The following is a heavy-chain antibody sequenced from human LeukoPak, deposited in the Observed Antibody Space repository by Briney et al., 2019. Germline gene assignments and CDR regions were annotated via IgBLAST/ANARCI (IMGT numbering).Heavy chain of an antibody. CDR1: GFTFSSYW. Sequence: GGSLRLSCAASGFTFSSYWMHWVRQAPGKGLVWVSRINSDGSSTSYADSVKGRFTISRDNAKNTLYLQMNSLRAEDTAVYYCARDQIAVAGIHYYYGMDVWGQGTTVTVSS. D-gene: IGHD6-19*01. CDR2: INSDGSST. CDR3: ARDQIAVAGIHYYYGMDV. J-gene: IGHJ6*02. V-gene: IGHV3-74*01.